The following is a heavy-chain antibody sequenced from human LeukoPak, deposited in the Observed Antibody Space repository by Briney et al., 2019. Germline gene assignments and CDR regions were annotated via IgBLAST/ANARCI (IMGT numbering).Heavy chain of an antibody. J-gene: IGHJ5*02. CDR2: IYTSGST. D-gene: IGHD3-9*01. V-gene: IGHV4-4*07. CDR3: ARDIPFDWLFYRFDP. CDR1: GGSISSYY. Sequence: PSETLSLTCTVSGGSISSYYWSWIRQPAGEGLEWIGRIYTSGSTNYNPSLKSRVTMSVDTSKNQFSLKLSSVTAADTAVYCCARDIPFDWLFYRFDPWGQGTLVTVSS.